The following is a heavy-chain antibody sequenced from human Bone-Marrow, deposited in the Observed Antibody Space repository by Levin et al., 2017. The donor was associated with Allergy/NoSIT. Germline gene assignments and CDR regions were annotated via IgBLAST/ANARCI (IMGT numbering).Heavy chain of an antibody. CDR3: ARVGAYDFWTGPVRFDP. V-gene: IGHV4-59*01. Sequence: SETLSLTCSVSGGSISNYYWTWIRQPPGKGLEWIGYIYNSGGYNYNPSLKSRVTMSVDTPKNQVSLRLSSVTAADTAVYYCARVGAYDFWTGPVRFDPWGQGTLVIVSS. J-gene: IGHJ5*02. CDR2: IYNSGGY. D-gene: IGHD3-3*01. CDR1: GGSISNYY.